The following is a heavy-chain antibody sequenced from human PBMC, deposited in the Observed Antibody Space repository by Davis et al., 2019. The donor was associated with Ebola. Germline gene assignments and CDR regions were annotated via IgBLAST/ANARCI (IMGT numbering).Heavy chain of an antibody. V-gene: IGHV1-46*01. CDR3: AREGGRYYDSSGYVFDI. Sequence: ASVKVSCKASGYRFTSYYMHWVRQAPGQGLEWMGIINPITGGTSYAQNFQVRVNMTRDTSTSTVYMELSSLRSEETAVYYCAREGGRYYDSSGYVFDIWGQGTMFKVSS. D-gene: IGHD3-22*01. CDR2: INPITGGT. J-gene: IGHJ3*02. CDR1: GYRFTSYY.